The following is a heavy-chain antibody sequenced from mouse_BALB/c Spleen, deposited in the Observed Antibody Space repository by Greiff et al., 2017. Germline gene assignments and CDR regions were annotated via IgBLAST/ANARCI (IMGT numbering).Heavy chain of an antibody. CDR2: INPYNDGT. Sequence: EVQLQESGPELVKPGASVKMSCKASGYTFTSYVMHWVKQKPGQGLEWIGYINPYNDGTKYNEKFKGKATLTSDKSSSTAYMELSSLTSEDSAVYYCAREGTTDYFDYWGQGTTLTVSS. D-gene: IGHD1-1*01. CDR3: AREGTTDYFDY. CDR1: GYTFTSYV. V-gene: IGHV1-14*01. J-gene: IGHJ2*01.